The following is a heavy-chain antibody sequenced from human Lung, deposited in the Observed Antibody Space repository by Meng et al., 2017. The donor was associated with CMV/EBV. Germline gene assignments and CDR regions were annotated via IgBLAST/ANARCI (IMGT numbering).Heavy chain of an antibody. CDR3: ARGVGESLGWEMGY. CDR2: TNRDGSST. D-gene: IGHD1-26*01. J-gene: IGHJ4*02. V-gene: IGHV3-74*01. Sequence: EGHRVGSGGGLVQPGESRRLSCAASEFTFNSHWMHWVRQAPGKGLVWVSRTNRDGSSTSYADSVKGRFTISRDNAKSTLYLQMNSLRAEDTAVYYCARGVGESLGWEMGYWGQGTLVT. CDR1: EFTFNSHW.